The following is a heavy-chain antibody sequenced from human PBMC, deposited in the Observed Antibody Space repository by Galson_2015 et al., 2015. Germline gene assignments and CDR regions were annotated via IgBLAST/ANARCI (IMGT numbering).Heavy chain of an antibody. Sequence: QSGAEVKKPGESLKISCKGSGYSFTSYWIGWVRQMPGKGLEWMGIIYPGDSDARYSPSFQGQVTISADKSISTAYLQWSSLKASDTAMYYCARHAEGDIGSGYYYGGFDYWGQGTLVTVSS. V-gene: IGHV5-51*01. CDR1: GYSFTSYW. D-gene: IGHD3-22*01. CDR2: IYPGDSDA. CDR3: ARHAEGDIGSGYYYGGFDY. J-gene: IGHJ4*02.